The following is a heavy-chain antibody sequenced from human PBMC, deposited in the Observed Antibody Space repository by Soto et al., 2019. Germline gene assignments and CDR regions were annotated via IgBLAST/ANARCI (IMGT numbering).Heavy chain of an antibody. Sequence: AASGFTFSHHSMNWVRQAPGKGLEWVSSISSDGYHIYYADSVKGRFTISRDNAKNSLYLQMNGLRAEDTALYYCARVAEGVGSSWYAFYGLDVWGRGTTVTVYS. CDR1: GFTFSHHS. CDR2: ISSDGYHI. D-gene: IGHD6-13*01. J-gene: IGHJ6*02. V-gene: IGHV3-21*01. CDR3: ARVAEGVGSSWYAFYGLDV.